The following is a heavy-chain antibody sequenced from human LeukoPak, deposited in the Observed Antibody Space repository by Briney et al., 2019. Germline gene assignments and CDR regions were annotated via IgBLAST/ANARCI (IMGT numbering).Heavy chain of an antibody. CDR1: GFTVSTRY. CDR2: IYSGGTT. CDR3: ARGQIDLLRNYFDS. Sequence: GGSLRLSCAASGFTVSTRYMSWVRQAPGKGLEWVSVIYSGGTTGYADSVKGRFTISRDNSRNTVHLQMNSLRDDDTAVYYCARGQIDLLRNYFDSWGPGTLVAVSS. V-gene: IGHV3-66*01. J-gene: IGHJ4*02. D-gene: IGHD3-22*01.